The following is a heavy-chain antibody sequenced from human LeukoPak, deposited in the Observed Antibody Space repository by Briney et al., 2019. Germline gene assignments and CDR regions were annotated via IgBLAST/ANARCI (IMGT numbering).Heavy chain of an antibody. D-gene: IGHD3-22*01. CDR1: GGSLSGHY. V-gene: IGHV4-59*11. CDR2: VSYTGRT. J-gene: IGHJ3*01. Sequence: SETLSLTCTVSGGSLSGHYWSWLRQPPGKRLEWIGYVSYTGRTKYNPSLQSRVTISIDTSKSQFSLKLTSVTSADTAVYSCARLLDNDSSGDPDTFDVWGQGTTVIVSS. CDR3: ARLLDNDSSGDPDTFDV.